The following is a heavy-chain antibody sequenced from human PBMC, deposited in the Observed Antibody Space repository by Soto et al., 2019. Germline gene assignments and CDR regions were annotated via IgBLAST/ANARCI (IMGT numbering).Heavy chain of an antibody. CDR3: AKAIVAATSGTDC. D-gene: IGHD1-26*01. V-gene: IGHV3-23*01. J-gene: IGHJ4*02. Sequence: EVQLLESGGGLVQPGGSLRLSCAASGFTFSSYAMSWVRQAPGKGLEWVSGISGSGGSTYYADSVKGRFTISRDNSKNTLYLQMDSLRAEDTAVYYCAKAIVAATSGTDCWGPGTLVTVSS. CDR1: GFTFSSYA. CDR2: ISGSGGST.